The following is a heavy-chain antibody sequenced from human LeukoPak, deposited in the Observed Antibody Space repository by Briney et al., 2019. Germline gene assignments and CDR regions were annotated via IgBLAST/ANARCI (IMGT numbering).Heavy chain of an antibody. Sequence: GGSLRLSCAASGFTFSSYGMHWVRQAPGKGLEWVAVISYDGSNKYYADSVKGRFTISRDNSKNTLYLQMNSLRAEDTAVYYCAREDVERDIVDAEYFQHWGQGTLVTVSS. CDR2: ISYDGSNK. V-gene: IGHV3-30*19. D-gene: IGHD2-15*01. J-gene: IGHJ1*01. CDR1: GFTFSSYG. CDR3: AREDVERDIVDAEYFQH.